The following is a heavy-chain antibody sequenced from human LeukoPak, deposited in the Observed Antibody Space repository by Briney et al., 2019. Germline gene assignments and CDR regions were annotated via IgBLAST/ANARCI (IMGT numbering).Heavy chain of an antibody. V-gene: IGHV1-69*05. CDR3: ARGRYYDSSVYFDY. Sequence: SVKVSCKASGGTFSSYAISWVRQAPGQGLEWMGRIIPIFGTANYAQKFQGRVTITTDESTSTAYLELSSLRSEDTAVYYCARGRYYDSSVYFDYWGQGTLVTVSS. CDR1: GGTFSSYA. J-gene: IGHJ4*02. CDR2: IIPIFGTA. D-gene: IGHD3-22*01.